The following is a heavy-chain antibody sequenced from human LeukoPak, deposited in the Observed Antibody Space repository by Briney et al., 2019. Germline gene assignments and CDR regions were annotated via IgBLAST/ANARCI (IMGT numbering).Heavy chain of an antibody. Sequence: GGSLRLSCAASGFTFSSYEMSWVRQAPGKGLEWVSIISGSGTVTYYADSVKGRFTISRDNSKNMLYLQMNSLRAEDTAVYYCAKTSVGEGRIIGSGYFDNWGQGTLVTVSS. CDR3: AKTSVGEGRIIGSGYFDN. V-gene: IGHV3-23*01. D-gene: IGHD2-15*01. CDR1: GFTFSSYE. CDR2: ISGSGTVT. J-gene: IGHJ4*02.